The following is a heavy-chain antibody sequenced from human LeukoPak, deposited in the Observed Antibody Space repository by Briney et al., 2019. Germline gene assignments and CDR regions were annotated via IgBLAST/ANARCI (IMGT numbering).Heavy chain of an antibody. V-gene: IGHV4-61*02. CDR2: IYTSGNT. Sequence: PSQTLSLTCTVSGGSISSGSYYWSWIRRPAGKGLEWIGRIYTSGNTIYNPSLNSRVTIGLDTSKNQFSLKLSSVTAADTAVYYCARGRGPMGYQLLSPSWYYYYYMDVWGKGTTVTVSS. D-gene: IGHD2-2*01. CDR1: GGSISSGSYY. J-gene: IGHJ6*03. CDR3: ARGRGPMGYQLLSPSWYYYYYMDV.